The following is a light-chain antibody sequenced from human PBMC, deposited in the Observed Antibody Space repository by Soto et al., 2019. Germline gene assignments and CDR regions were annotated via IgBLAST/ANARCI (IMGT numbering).Light chain of an antibody. V-gene: IGKV3-11*01. CDR3: QQRSNWPPIT. CDR2: DAS. Sequence: ESVLTQSPGTLALSPGERAARSSTASQSVSSYLAWYQQKPGQAPRLLIYDASNRATGIPARFSGSGSGTDFTLTISSLEPEDFAVYYCQQRSNWPPITFGQGTRLEIK. J-gene: IGKJ5*01. CDR1: QSVSSY.